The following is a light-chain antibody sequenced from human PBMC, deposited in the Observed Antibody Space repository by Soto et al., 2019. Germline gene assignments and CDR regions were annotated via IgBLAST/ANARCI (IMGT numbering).Light chain of an antibody. J-gene: IGLJ1*01. Sequence: QSALTQPASVSGSPGQSITISCTGTSTDVGGYNYVSWYQQHPGKAPKVMIYEVNDRPSGVSNRFSGSKSGNTASLTISGLQARDGAHYYGSSLTPSSTYVFGPGTKPTVL. CDR2: EVN. V-gene: IGLV2-14*03. CDR3: SSLTPSSTYV. CDR1: STDVGGYNY.